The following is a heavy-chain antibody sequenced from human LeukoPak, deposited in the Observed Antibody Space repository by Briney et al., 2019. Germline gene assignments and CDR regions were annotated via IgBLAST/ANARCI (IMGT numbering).Heavy chain of an antibody. CDR2: IVVGSGNT. CDR3: ARELTPCSSTSCSRVNWFDP. V-gene: IGHV1-58*02. J-gene: IGHJ5*02. Sequence: GTSVKVSCKASGFTFTSSAMQWVRQASGQRLEWIGWIVVGSGNTNYAQNLQGRVTMTTDTSTSTAYMELRSLRSDDTAVYYCARELTPCSSTSCSRVNWFDPWGQGTLVTVSS. CDR1: GFTFTSSA. D-gene: IGHD2-2*01.